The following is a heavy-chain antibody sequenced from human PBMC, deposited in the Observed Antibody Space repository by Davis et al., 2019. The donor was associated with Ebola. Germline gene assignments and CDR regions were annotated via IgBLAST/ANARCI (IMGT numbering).Heavy chain of an antibody. J-gene: IGHJ4*02. CDR3: ARGYNWNPFWEY. D-gene: IGHD1-20*01. CDR2: ITSGGGT. CDR1: GFTFGLSA. Sequence: GESLKISCAASGFTFGLSAMSWVRQAPGKGLEWVSVITSGGGTYYADSVKGRFTISRDNSKNTLNLQMDSLRAEDTAVYFCARGYNWNPFWEYWGQGTLVTVSS. V-gene: IGHV3-53*01.